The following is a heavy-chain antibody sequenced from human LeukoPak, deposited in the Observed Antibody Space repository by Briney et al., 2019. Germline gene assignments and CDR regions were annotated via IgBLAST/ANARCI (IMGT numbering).Heavy chain of an antibody. V-gene: IGHV4-59*01. CDR2: IYYSGST. D-gene: IGHD3-10*01. Sequence: SETLSLTCTVSGGSISSYYWSWIRQPPGKGLEWIGYIYYSGSTNYNPSLKSRVTISVDTSKNQFSLKLSSVTAADTAVYYCARDQTGSEGIIDYCGQGTLVTASS. CDR1: GGSISSYY. J-gene: IGHJ4*02. CDR3: ARDQTGSEGIIDY.